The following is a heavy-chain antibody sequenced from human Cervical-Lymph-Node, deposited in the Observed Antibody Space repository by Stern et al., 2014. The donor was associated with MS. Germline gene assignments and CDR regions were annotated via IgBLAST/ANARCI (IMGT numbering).Heavy chain of an antibody. D-gene: IGHD3-16*02. V-gene: IGHV1-2*06. CDR2: IDPGSGAT. Sequence: QVQLVQSGAEVKKPGASVKVSCKGSGYRFSTFYLHWLRQAPGQGLQWIGRIDPGSGATNSIQTFQGRLTMTRDRSITTAYLKLSGLRSDDTAVYYCARIYCSGDECYHSFDTWGQGTLVTVSS. CDR3: ARIYCSGDECYHSFDT. CDR1: GYRFSTFY. J-gene: IGHJ4*02.